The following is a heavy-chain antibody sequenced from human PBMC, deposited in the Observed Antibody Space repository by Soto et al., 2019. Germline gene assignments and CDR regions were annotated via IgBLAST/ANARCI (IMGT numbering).Heavy chain of an antibody. Sequence: GASVKVSCKASGFTFTSSAMQWVRQARGQRLEWIGWIVVGSGNTNYAQKFQERVTITRDMSTSTAYMELSSLRSEDTAVYYCARALFPTGGWFDPWGQGTLVTVSS. J-gene: IGHJ5*02. D-gene: IGHD2-8*02. CDR2: IVVGSGNT. CDR3: ARALFPTGGWFDP. V-gene: IGHV1-58*02. CDR1: GFTFTSSA.